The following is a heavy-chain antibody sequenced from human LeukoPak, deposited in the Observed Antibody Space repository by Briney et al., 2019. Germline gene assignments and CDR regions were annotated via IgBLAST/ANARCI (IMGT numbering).Heavy chain of an antibody. CDR1: GDSISSGPYF. CDR3: ARLDGGQLGHCSSTSCNGAFDI. Sequence: SETLSLTCTVSGDSISSGPYFWGWIRQPPGKGLEWLGNIHYTGSTYYKSSLRSRVTMSVDTSKNQFSLMLRSVTAADTAMYYCARLDGGQLGHCSSTSCNGAFDIWGQGTLVTVSS. CDR2: IHYTGST. D-gene: IGHD2-2*01. J-gene: IGHJ4*02. V-gene: IGHV4-39*07.